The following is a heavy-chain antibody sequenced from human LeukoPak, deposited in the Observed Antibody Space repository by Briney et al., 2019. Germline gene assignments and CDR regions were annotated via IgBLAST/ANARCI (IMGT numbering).Heavy chain of an antibody. CDR2: INSDGSIT. Sequence: PGGSLRLSCAASGFTFTTYWMHWVRQAPGKGLVWVSHINSDGSITSYADSVKGRFTISRDNAKNSLYLQMNSLRAEDTAVYYCAREMTRSTHYDFWSGYSPYYGMDVWGQGATVTVSS. D-gene: IGHD3-3*01. CDR1: GFTFTTYW. CDR3: AREMTRSTHYDFWSGYSPYYGMDV. V-gene: IGHV3-74*01. J-gene: IGHJ6*02.